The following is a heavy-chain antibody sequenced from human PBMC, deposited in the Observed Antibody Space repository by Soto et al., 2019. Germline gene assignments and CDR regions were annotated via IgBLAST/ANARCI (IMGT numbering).Heavy chain of an antibody. D-gene: IGHD3-22*01. CDR2: INADNGNT. CDR1: GYTFANYA. CDR3: ARDRGDYYDSGGHYRGFDY. V-gene: IGHV1-3*01. Sequence: ASVKVSCKASGYTFANYAIHWVRQAPGQRREWMGWINADNGNTKYSQKFQGRVTITRDTSASTAYMELSSLRSEDTAIYYCARDRGDYYDSGGHYRGFDYWGQGTLVTVSS. J-gene: IGHJ4*02.